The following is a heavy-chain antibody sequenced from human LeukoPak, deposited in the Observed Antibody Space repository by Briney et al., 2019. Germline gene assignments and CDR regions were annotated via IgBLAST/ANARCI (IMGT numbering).Heavy chain of an antibody. CDR3: ARDLTDSGGPAYFQH. V-gene: IGHV4-4*07. CDR1: GGSISSYY. D-gene: IGHD4/OR15-4a*01. J-gene: IGHJ1*01. Sequence: PSETLSLTCTVSGGSISSYYWSWIRRPAGKGLEWIGRIYTSGSTNYNPSLKSRVTMSVDTSKNQFSLKLSSVTAADTAVYYCARDLTDSGGPAYFQHWGQGTLVTVSS. CDR2: IYTSGST.